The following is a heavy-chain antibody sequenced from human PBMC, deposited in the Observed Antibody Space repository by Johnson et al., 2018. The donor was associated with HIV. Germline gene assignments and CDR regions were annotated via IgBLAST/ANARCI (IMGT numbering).Heavy chain of an antibody. CDR3: ASLVGSSSGEAFDI. J-gene: IGHJ3*02. Sequence: MLLVESGGGLVQRGGSLRLSCIASGFTFSSYAMSWVRQAPGKGLEWVSAISGSAGITYYADSVEGRFTISRDNSRNTLYLQMNSLRTEDTAVYYCASLVGSSSGEAFDIWGQGTMVTVSS. CDR2: ISGSAGIT. D-gene: IGHD6-6*01. CDR1: GFTFSSYA. V-gene: IGHV3-23*04.